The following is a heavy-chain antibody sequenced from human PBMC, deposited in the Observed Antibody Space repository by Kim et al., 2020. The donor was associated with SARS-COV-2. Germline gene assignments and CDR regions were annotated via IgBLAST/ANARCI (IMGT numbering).Heavy chain of an antibody. J-gene: IGHJ3*02. D-gene: IGHD3-10*01. CDR2: INPSGGST. CDR3: ARDRITIRRSFAFDI. CDR1: GYTFTSYY. Sequence: ASVKVSCKASGYTFTSYYMHWVRQAPGQGLEWMGIINPSGGSTSYAQKFQGRVTMTRDTSTSTVYMELSSLRSEDTAVYYCARDRITIRRSFAFDIWGQGTMVTVSS. V-gene: IGHV1-46*01.